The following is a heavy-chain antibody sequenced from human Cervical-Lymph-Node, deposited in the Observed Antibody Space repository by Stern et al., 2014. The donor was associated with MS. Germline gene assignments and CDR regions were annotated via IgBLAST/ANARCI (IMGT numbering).Heavy chain of an antibody. CDR3: ARVHSNYYYDL. CDR2: PRNNANRYTT. D-gene: IGHD4-11*01. CDR1: GFTFTDHY. Sequence: EVQLVESGGGLVQPGGSLRLSCAASGFTFTDHYMDWVRQAPGKGLEWVGRPRNNANRYTTEYAASVRGRFTVSRDDSKNSLFLQMNSLKTEDTAVYYCARVHSNYYYDLWGQGTLVTVSS. J-gene: IGHJ4*02. V-gene: IGHV3-72*01.